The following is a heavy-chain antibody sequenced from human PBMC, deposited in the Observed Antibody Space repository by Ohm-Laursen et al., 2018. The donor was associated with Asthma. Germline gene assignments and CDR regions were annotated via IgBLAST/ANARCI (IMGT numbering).Heavy chain of an antibody. V-gene: IGHV1-69*13. CDR3: ARVDEYSYGMDV. CDR1: GGTFRSFV. Sequence: ASVKVSCKASGGTFRSFVISWVRQAPGQGLEWMGGIIPIFGTVNYAQKFQGRVTITADDSTSIAYMELSSLRSEDTAVYYCARVDEYSYGMDVWGPGTTVTVSS. CDR2: IIPIFGTV. J-gene: IGHJ6*02.